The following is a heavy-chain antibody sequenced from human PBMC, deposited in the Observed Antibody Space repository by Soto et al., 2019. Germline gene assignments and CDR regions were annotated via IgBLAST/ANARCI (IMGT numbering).Heavy chain of an antibody. Sequence: EVHLVESGGDLVQPGGSLRLSCVASGFTFSSHWMTWVRQAPGKGLEWVANIKEEGSDIYYADSVKGRFTISRDNAKKSLYLQMNSLRAEDTAVYYCGRDSGPFHIDYWGQGTLVTVSS. J-gene: IGHJ4*02. CDR2: IKEEGSDI. V-gene: IGHV3-7*04. CDR1: GFTFSSHW. D-gene: IGHD1-26*01. CDR3: GRDSGPFHIDY.